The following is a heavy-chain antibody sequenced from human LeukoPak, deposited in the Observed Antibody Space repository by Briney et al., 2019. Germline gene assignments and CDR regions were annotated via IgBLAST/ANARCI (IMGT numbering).Heavy chain of an antibody. CDR2: ISSSSSYI. V-gene: IGHV3-21*01. CDR1: GFTFSSYS. Sequence: PGGSLRLSCAASGFTFSSYSMNWVRQAPGKGLEWVSSISSSSSYIYYADSVKGRFTISRDNARNSLYLQMNSLRAEDTAVYYCAREHSGAFDIWGQGTMVTVSS. CDR3: AREHSGAFDI. J-gene: IGHJ3*02. D-gene: IGHD1-14*01.